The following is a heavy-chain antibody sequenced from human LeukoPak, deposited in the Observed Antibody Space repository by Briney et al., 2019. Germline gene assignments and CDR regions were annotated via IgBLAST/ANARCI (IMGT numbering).Heavy chain of an antibody. V-gene: IGHV4-34*01. D-gene: IGHD1-1*01. CDR2: INHSGST. J-gene: IGHJ3*02. Sequence: NPSETLSLTCAVYGGSFSGYYWSWIRQPPGKGLEWIGEINHSGSTNYNPSLKSRVTISVDTSKNQFSLKLSSVTAADTAVYYCARGRGYRGAFDIWGQGTMVTVSS. CDR3: ARGRGYRGAFDI. CDR1: GGSFSGYY.